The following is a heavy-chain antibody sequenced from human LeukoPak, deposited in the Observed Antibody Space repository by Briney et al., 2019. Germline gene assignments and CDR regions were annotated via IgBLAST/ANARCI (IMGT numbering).Heavy chain of an antibody. Sequence: SETLSPTCTVSGGSISSSTYYWGWIRQPPGKGLEWIGSIYYSGSAYYNPSLKSRVTISVDTSKNQFSLKLNSVTAADTAVYYCARLYCSSTSCYSVFAGITWFDPWGQGTLVTVSS. J-gene: IGHJ5*02. CDR3: ARLYCSSTSCYSVFAGITWFDP. CDR1: GGSISSSTYY. V-gene: IGHV4-39*01. CDR2: IYYSGSA. D-gene: IGHD2-2*01.